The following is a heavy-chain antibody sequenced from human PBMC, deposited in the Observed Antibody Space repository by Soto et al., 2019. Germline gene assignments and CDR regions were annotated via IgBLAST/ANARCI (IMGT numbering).Heavy chain of an antibody. V-gene: IGHV4-4*02. Sequence: QVQLQEWGPGLVKPSGTLSLTCAVAGGSISSSNWWTWVRQPPGKGLEWIGEIYHSGSTNYNPSLKSRVTISVDKSKNQFSLKVTSVTAADTAVYYCASLLRSTYGMDVWGQGTTFNVYS. D-gene: IGHD3-3*01. CDR1: GGSISSSNW. J-gene: IGHJ6*02. CDR3: ASLLRSTYGMDV. CDR2: IYHSGST.